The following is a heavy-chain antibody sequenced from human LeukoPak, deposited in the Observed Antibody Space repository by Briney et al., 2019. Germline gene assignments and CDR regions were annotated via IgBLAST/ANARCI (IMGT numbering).Heavy chain of an antibody. V-gene: IGHV1-2*02. Sequence: ASVKVSCKASGYTFTGYYMHWVRQAPGQGLEWMGWINPNSGGTNYAQKFQGRVTVTRDTSISTAYMELSRLRSDDTAVYYCARSEYDILTGYYGPGDFDYWGQGTLVTVSS. J-gene: IGHJ4*02. CDR2: INPNSGGT. D-gene: IGHD3-9*01. CDR3: ARSEYDILTGYYGPGDFDY. CDR1: GYTFTGYY.